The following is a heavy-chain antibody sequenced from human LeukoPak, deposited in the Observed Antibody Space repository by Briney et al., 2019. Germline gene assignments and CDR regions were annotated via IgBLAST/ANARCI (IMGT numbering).Heavy chain of an antibody. CDR2: VSGSGGST. J-gene: IGHJ4*02. V-gene: IGHV3-23*01. CDR1: GFTFSSYA. Sequence: GGSLRLSCAAPGFTFSSYAMSWVRQAPGKGLEWVSGVSGSGGSTYYADSVKGRFTISRDNSKNTLYLQMNSLRAEDTAVYYCAKDLDIVATITGNWGQGTLVTVSS. D-gene: IGHD5-12*01. CDR3: AKDLDIVATITGN.